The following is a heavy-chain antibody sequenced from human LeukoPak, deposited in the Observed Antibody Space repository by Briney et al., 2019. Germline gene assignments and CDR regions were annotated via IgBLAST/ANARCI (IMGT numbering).Heavy chain of an antibody. CDR1: GYTLAELS. J-gene: IGHJ4*02. V-gene: IGHV1-24*01. CDR2: FDPEDGET. D-gene: IGHD1-14*01. Sequence: EASVKVSCKVSGYTLAELSMHWVRQAPGKGLEWMGGFDPEDGETIYAQKFLGRVTMTEDTSTDTAYMELSSLRSEDTAVYYCATDIDRLFQLDYWGQGTLVTVSS. CDR3: ATDIDRLFQLDY.